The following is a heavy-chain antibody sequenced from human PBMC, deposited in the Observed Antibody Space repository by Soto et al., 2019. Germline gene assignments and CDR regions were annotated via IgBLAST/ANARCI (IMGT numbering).Heavy chain of an antibody. CDR3: AGGWNYFDY. D-gene: IGHD6-19*01. CDR2: ISYDGSSK. J-gene: IGHJ4*02. CDR1: GFSFRTYG. Sequence: QVQLVESGGGVVQPGTSLRLSCAASGFSFRTYGMHWARQAPGKGLEWVALISYDGSSKYYADSVKGRLTISRDNSKNPLYLQLNSLRAEDTAVYYCAGGWNYFDYWGQGTLVTVSS. V-gene: IGHV3-30*03.